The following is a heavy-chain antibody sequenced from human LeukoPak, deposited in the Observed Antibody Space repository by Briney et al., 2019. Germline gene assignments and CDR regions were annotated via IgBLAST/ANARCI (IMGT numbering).Heavy chain of an antibody. CDR3: ARLRRGIGYCSGGSCYSVDHAFDI. D-gene: IGHD2-15*01. J-gene: IGHJ3*02. CDR2: IYPGDSDT. Sequence: GESLKISCKGSGYSFTSYWIGWVRQMPGKGLEWMGIIYPGDSDTRYSPSFQGQVTISADESISTAYLQWSSLKASDTAMYYCARLRRGIGYCSGGSCYSVDHAFDIWGQGTMVTVSS. V-gene: IGHV5-51*01. CDR1: GYSFTSYW.